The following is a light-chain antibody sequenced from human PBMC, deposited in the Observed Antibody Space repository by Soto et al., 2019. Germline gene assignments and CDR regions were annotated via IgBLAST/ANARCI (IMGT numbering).Light chain of an antibody. J-gene: IGKJ1*01. CDR1: QSVSSN. V-gene: IGKV3-15*01. CDR2: DAA. CDR3: QQYNNWPWT. Sequence: EIVMTQSPAPLSVSPGERATLSCRASQSVSSNLAWYQQRPGQAPRLLIFDAAIRATGIPASFSGSGSGTEFTLTISSLQSEDFTVYYCQQYNNWPWTFGQGTKVDIK.